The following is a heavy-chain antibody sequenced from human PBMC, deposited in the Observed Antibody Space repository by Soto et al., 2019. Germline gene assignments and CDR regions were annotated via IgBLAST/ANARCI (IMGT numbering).Heavy chain of an antibody. Sequence: SETLSLTCTVSGGSISSSSYYWGWIRQPPGKGLEWIGSIYYSGSTYYNPSLKSRVTISVDTSKNQFSLKLSSVTAADTAVYYCARTIGGTIFYYYYMDVWGKGTTVTVSS. D-gene: IGHD3-3*01. CDR1: GGSISSSSYY. V-gene: IGHV4-39*01. CDR3: ARTIGGTIFYYYYMDV. CDR2: IYYSGST. J-gene: IGHJ6*03.